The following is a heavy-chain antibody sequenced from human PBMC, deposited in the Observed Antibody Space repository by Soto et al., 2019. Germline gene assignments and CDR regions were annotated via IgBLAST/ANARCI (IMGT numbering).Heavy chain of an antibody. V-gene: IGHV3-23*01. CDR3: ANIAPIDYVVRFKGTLRAHFDY. J-gene: IGHJ4*02. CDR2: ISGSGGST. Sequence: QPGGSLRLSCAASGFTFSSYAMSWVRQAPGKGLEWVSAISGSGGSTYYADSVKGRFTISRDNSKNTLYLQMNSLRAEDTAVYYCANIAPIDYVVRFKGTLRAHFDYWGQGTLVTVSS. CDR1: GFTFSSYA. D-gene: IGHD3-16*01.